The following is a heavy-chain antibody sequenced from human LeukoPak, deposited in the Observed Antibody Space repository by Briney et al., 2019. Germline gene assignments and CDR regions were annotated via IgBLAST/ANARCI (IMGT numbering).Heavy chain of an antibody. CDR2: MNPNSGNT. Sequence: ASVKVSCKASGYTFTSYDINWVRQATGQGLEWMGWMNPNSGNTGYAQKFQGRVTMTRNTSISTAYMELSSLRSEDTAVYYCARVARSVVVVAATPWFDPWGQGTLVTISS. CDR3: ARVARSVVVVAATPWFDP. D-gene: IGHD2-15*01. J-gene: IGHJ5*02. CDR1: GYTFTSYD. V-gene: IGHV1-8*01.